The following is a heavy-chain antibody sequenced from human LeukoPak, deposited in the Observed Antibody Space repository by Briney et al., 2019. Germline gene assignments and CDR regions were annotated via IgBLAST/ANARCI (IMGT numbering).Heavy chain of an antibody. CDR1: KSTFSNYA. J-gene: IGHJ4*02. CDR3: AKDPGNTWYYFDS. D-gene: IGHD1/OR15-1a*01. CDR2: ISWNSGDI. V-gene: IGHV3-9*01. Sequence: GGSLRLSCAASKSTFSNYAMHWVRQTPGKGLEWVAGISWNSGDIVYAGSVKGRFTISRDNAKNSLYLQMNSLRVEDTALYYCAKDPGNTWYYFDSWGQGTLVTVSS.